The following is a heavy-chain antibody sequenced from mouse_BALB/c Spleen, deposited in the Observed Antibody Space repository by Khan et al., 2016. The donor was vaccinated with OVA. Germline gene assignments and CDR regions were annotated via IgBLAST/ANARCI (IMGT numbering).Heavy chain of an antibody. V-gene: IGHV9-3-1*01. Sequence: QVQLVQSGPELKKPGETVKISCKASECTFTNYGMNWVKQAPGKGLKWMGWINTYTGEPTYADDFKGRFAFSLETSASTAYLHINDLKNEDTATYFCARRNYRYDRYFDVWGAGTTVTVSS. CDR2: INTYTGEP. D-gene: IGHD2-14*01. CDR1: ECTFTNYG. J-gene: IGHJ1*01. CDR3: ARRNYRYDRYFDV.